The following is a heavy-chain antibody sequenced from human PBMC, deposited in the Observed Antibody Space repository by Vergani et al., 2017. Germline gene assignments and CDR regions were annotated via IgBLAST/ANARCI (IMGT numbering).Heavy chain of an antibody. D-gene: IGHD3-10*01. Sequence: QVQLQQWGAGLLKPSETLSLTCAVYGGSFSGYYWSWIRQPPGKGLEWSGEINHSGSNNYNPSLKSRVTISVDTSKNQFSLKLSSVTAADTAVYYCARAAHRVGEFLPYYFDYWGQGTLVTVSS. CDR3: ARAAHRVGEFLPYYFDY. CDR2: INHSGSN. V-gene: IGHV4-34*01. CDR1: GGSFSGYY. J-gene: IGHJ4*02.